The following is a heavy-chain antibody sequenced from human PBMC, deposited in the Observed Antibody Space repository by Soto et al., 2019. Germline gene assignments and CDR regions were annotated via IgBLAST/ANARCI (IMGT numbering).Heavy chain of an antibody. J-gene: IGHJ6*02. CDR3: ARVSGSYYYGMDV. CDR2: IYHSGST. Sequence: QVQLQESGPGLVKPSGTLSLTCAVSGGSISSSNWWSWVRQPPGKGLEWIGEIYHSGSTNYNPSLKRRVTISVDKSRNQFSLKLSSVTAADTAVYYCARVSGSYYYGMDVWGQGTTVTVSS. CDR1: GGSISSSNW. V-gene: IGHV4-4*02. D-gene: IGHD1-26*01.